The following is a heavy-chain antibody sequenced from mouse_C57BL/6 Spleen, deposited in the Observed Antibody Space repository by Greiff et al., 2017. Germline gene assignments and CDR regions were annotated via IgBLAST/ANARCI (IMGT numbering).Heavy chain of an antibody. J-gene: IGHJ2*01. CDR2: IDPCDGYT. CDR1: GYTFTSYW. D-gene: IGHD2-3*01. Sequence: QVQLQQPGAELVRPGTSVKLSCKASGYTFTSYWMHWVKQRPGQGLEWIGVIDPCDGYTNYNQKFKGKATLTVDTSSSTAYMQLSSLTSEDSAVYYCARLDDGYYYYWGQGTTLTVSS. CDR3: ARLDDGYYYY. V-gene: IGHV1-59*01.